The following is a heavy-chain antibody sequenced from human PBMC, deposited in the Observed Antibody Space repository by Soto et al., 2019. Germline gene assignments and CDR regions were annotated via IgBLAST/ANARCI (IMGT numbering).Heavy chain of an antibody. D-gene: IGHD5-18*01. CDR1: VFTCSDYY. V-gene: IGHV3-11*01. CDR2: ISSSGSTI. Sequence: GSLRLSCAASVFTCSDYYMSWIRQGPGKGLEWVSYISSSGSTIYYADSVKGRFTISRDNAKNSLYLQMNSLRAEDTAVYYCARVGYSYGYPYSFLDYWGQGTLVTVSS. CDR3: ARVGYSYGYPYSFLDY. J-gene: IGHJ4*02.